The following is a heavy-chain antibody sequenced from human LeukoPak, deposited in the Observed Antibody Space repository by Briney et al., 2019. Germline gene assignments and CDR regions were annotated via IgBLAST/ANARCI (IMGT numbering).Heavy chain of an antibody. CDR1: GFTFNIYG. Sequence: GGTLRLSCAASGFTFNIYGMSWVRQAPGKGLEWVSAMSGDGATTYYADSVKGRFTISRDNAKNTLYPQMNSLRAEDTAVYYCARRSAAKDAFDIWGQGTMVTVSS. V-gene: IGHV3-23*01. D-gene: IGHD6-25*01. CDR3: ARRSAAKDAFDI. CDR2: MSGDGATT. J-gene: IGHJ3*02.